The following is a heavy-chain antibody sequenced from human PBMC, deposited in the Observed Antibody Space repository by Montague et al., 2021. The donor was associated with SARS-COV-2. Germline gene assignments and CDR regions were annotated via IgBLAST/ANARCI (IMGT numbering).Heavy chain of an antibody. V-gene: IGHV2-70*11. Sequence: PALVKPTQTLTLTCNFSGFSLSTSGMCVSWIRQPPGKALEWLARIDWDDDKYYSTSLKTRLTISKDTCKNQVVLTMTNIDPVDTATYYCAREIAGATVLDYWGKGTLVTVSS. CDR2: IDWDDDK. D-gene: IGHD1-26*01. CDR3: AREIAGATVLDY. CDR1: GFSLSTSGMC. J-gene: IGHJ4*02.